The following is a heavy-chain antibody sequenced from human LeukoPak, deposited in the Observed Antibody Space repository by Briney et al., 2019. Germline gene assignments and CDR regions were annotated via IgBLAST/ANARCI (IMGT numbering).Heavy chain of an antibody. CDR2: INPSGGST. Sequence: ASVKVSCKASGYTFTGYNMHWVRQAPGQGLEWMGIINPSGGSTSYAQKFQGRVTMTRDTSTSTVYMELSSLRSEDTAVYYCARGGENDAIDYWGQGTLVTVSS. J-gene: IGHJ4*02. CDR1: GYTFTGYN. D-gene: IGHD3-16*01. V-gene: IGHV1-46*01. CDR3: ARGGENDAIDY.